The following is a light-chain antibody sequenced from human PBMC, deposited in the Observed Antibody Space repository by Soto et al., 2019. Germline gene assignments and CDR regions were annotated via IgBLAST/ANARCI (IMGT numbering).Light chain of an antibody. J-gene: IGLJ2*01. CDR1: SSDVGSYNL. Sequence: QSVLTQPASVSGSPGQSITISCTGTSSDVGSYNLVSWYHQHPGKAPKLMIYEVSERPSGVSYRFSGSKSGNTASLTISGLQAEDEAAYYCCSYAGTSTLVFGGGTQLTVL. CDR3: CSYAGTSTLV. V-gene: IGLV2-23*02. CDR2: EVS.